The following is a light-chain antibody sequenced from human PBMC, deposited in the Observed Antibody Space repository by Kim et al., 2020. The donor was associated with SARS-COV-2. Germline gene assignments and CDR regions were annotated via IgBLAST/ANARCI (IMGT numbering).Light chain of an antibody. J-gene: IGKJ5*01. Sequence: EIVLTQSPATLSLSPGERATLSCRASQSVSSYLAWYQQRPGQTPRLLISDASNRATGIPARFSGSGSGTDFTLTISSLEPEDFAVYYCQLRSDWPLGITFGQGTRLEIK. CDR3: QLRSDWPLGIT. CDR1: QSVSSY. V-gene: IGKV3-11*01. CDR2: DAS.